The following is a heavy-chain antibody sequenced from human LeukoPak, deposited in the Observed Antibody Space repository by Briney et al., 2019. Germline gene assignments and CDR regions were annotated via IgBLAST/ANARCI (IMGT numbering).Heavy chain of an antibody. D-gene: IGHD3-9*01. J-gene: IGHJ4*02. CDR3: ARGPNYDILTGSPYYFDY. CDR2: INHSGST. V-gene: IGHV4-34*01. CDR1: GGSFSGYY. Sequence: SDTLSLTCAVYGGSFSGYYWSWIRQPPGKGLEWIGEINHSGSTNYNTSLKSRVTISVDTSKNQFSLKLSSVTAADTAVYYCARGPNYDILTGSPYYFDYWGQGTLVTVSS.